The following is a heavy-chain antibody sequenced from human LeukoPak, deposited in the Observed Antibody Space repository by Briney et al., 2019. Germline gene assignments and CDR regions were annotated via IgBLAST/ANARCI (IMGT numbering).Heavy chain of an antibody. Sequence: GASVKVSCKASGYTFTSYAMNWVRQAPGQGLERMGWINTNTGNPTYAQGFTGRFVFSLDTSVSTAYLQISSLKAEDTAVYYCARGGRGQPYYYDSSGYYTGDYFDYWGQGTLVTVSS. D-gene: IGHD3-22*01. J-gene: IGHJ4*02. CDR2: INTNTGNP. V-gene: IGHV7-4-1*02. CDR3: ARGGRGQPYYYDSSGYYTGDYFDY. CDR1: GYTFTSYA.